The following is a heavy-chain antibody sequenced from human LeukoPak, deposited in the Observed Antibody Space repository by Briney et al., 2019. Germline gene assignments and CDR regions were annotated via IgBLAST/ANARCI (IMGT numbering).Heavy chain of an antibody. CDR3: ARAGFISSGPFDY. Sequence: SETLSLTCTVSGYSISSGYYWGWIRQPPGKGLEWIGSIYHSGSTYYNPSLKSRVTISVDTSKNQFSLKLSSVTAADTAVYYCARAGFISSGPFDYWGQGTLVTVSS. V-gene: IGHV4-38-2*02. D-gene: IGHD6-25*01. CDR1: GYSISSGYY. J-gene: IGHJ4*02. CDR2: IYHSGST.